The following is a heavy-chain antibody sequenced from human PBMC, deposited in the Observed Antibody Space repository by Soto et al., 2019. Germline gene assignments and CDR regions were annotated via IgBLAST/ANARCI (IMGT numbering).Heavy chain of an antibody. CDR2: IIPILGTA. CDR1: GGTFSSYA. J-gene: IGHJ4*02. CDR3: AYCCGDCYAGGRF. Sequence: QVQLVQSGAEVKKPGSSVKVSCKASGGTFSSYAISWVRPAPGQGVEWMGGIIPILGTANYAQKFQGRGTITSDDSTNTAYMELSSLRSEDTAVYYSAYCCGDCYAGGRFWGQGTLVTVSS. D-gene: IGHD2-21*02. V-gene: IGHV1-69*01.